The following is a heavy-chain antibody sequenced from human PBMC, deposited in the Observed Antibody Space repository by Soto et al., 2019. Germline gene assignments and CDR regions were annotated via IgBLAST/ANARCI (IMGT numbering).Heavy chain of an antibody. Sequence: QITLKESGPTRVKPTQTLTLTCNFSGFSLDTSGVGVGWIRQPPGKALEWLVLIYWDDDKRYSPSLKSRLTITKDTSKNEVVLIMTDMDPVDTATYYCAYSALYSGSYWDGGYFDYWGQGTLVTVSS. D-gene: IGHD1-26*01. CDR1: GFSLDTSGVG. V-gene: IGHV2-5*02. CDR3: AYSALYSGSYWDGGYFDY. J-gene: IGHJ4*02. CDR2: IYWDDDK.